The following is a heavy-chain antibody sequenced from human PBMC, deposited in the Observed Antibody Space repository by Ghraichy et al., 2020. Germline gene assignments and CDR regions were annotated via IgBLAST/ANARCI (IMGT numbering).Heavy chain of an antibody. J-gene: IGHJ4*02. CDR3: ARARDSSGMNHDY. Sequence: GALRLSCAASGFTFSTYNMNWVRQAPGKGLEWVSYISSSSSTIYYADSVKGRFTISRDNAKNSLYLQMNSLRDEDTAVYYCARARDSSGMNHDYWGQGTLVTVSS. D-gene: IGHD3-22*01. CDR1: GFTFSTYN. V-gene: IGHV3-48*02. CDR2: ISSSSSTI.